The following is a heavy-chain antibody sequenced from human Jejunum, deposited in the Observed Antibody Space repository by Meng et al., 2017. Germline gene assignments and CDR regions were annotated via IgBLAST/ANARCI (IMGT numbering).Heavy chain of an antibody. CDR1: GYTFTSYG. CDR2: ISVYHGNT. CDR3: ARDYSGTSYRYSDY. V-gene: IGHV1-18*01. J-gene: IGHJ4*02. Sequence: QVQLVQSGAEVKNPGASVKVSCQTSGYTFTSYGISWVRQAPGQGLEWMGWISVYHGNTNYAQKLQGRVTMTTDTSTSTAYMELRSLRSDDTAVYFCARDYSGTSYRYSDYWGQGTLVTVSS. D-gene: IGHD1-26*01.